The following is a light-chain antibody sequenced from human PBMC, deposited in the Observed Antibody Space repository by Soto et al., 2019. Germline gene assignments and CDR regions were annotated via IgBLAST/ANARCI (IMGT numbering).Light chain of an antibody. CDR3: CSNAGNLEV. CDR2: DVS. V-gene: IGLV2-11*01. Sequence: HSVLTHPPAVSGSHGQSVTISCTRTTSDVGVYNYVAWYQQHPGKAPKVMIYDVSKRPSGVPDRFSGSKSGNTASLTISGIQAEDEAYYYCCSNAGNLEVFGTGTKVIVL. J-gene: IGLJ1*01. CDR1: TSDVGVYNY.